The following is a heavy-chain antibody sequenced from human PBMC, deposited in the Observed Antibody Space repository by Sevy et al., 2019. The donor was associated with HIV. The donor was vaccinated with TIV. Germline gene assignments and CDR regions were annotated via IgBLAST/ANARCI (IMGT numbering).Heavy chain of an antibody. V-gene: IGHV3-7*01. CDR1: GFTFSNYW. Sequence: GGSLRLSCAASGFTFSNYWMSWVRQAPGKGLEWVANIKEDGSEKYYVDSVKGRFTISGDNAKNSLYLQMNSLRAEDTAVYYCARLGGVGTAFDYWGQGTLVTVSS. CDR2: IKEDGSEK. D-gene: IGHD2-8*01. J-gene: IGHJ4*02. CDR3: ARLGGVGTAFDY.